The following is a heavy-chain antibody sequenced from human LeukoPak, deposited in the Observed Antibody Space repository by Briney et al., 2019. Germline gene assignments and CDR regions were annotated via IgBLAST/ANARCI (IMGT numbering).Heavy chain of an antibody. CDR2: IKSKTDGGTT. J-gene: IGHJ4*02. V-gene: IGHV3-15*01. CDR3: TTEYYYDSSGYYYVGY. D-gene: IGHD3-22*01. Sequence: GGSLRLSCAASAFTFSNAWMSWVRQAPGKGLEWVGRIKSKTDGGTTDYAAPVKGRFTISRDDSKNTLYLQMNSLKTEDTAVYYCTTEYYYDSSGYYYVGYWGQGTLVTVSS. CDR1: AFTFSNAW.